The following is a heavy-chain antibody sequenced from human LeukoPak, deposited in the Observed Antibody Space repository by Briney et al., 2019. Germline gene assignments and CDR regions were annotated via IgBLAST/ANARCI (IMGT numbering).Heavy chain of an antibody. V-gene: IGHV3-23*01. Sequence: GGSLRLSCAASGFTFSGYAMSWVRQAPGKGLEWVSAISGSGGSTYYADSVKGRFTISRDSSKNTLYLQMNSLRAEDTAVYYCAKDTVKVTTIRRVPHYMDVWGKGTTVTISS. CDR1: GFTFSGYA. J-gene: IGHJ6*03. D-gene: IGHD5-12*01. CDR3: AKDTVKVTTIRRVPHYMDV. CDR2: ISGSGGST.